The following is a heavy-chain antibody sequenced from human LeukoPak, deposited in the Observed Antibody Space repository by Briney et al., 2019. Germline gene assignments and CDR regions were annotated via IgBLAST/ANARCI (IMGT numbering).Heavy chain of an antibody. J-gene: IGHJ6*03. Sequence: ASVKVSCKASGYTLTSYYMHWVRQAPGQGLEWMGIINPSGGSTSYAQKFQGRVTMTRDTSTSTVYMELSSLRSEDTAVYYCARRAADNYDILTGYTSYYMDVWGKGTTVTVSS. CDR3: ARRAADNYDILTGYTSYYMDV. CDR1: GYTLTSYY. D-gene: IGHD3-9*01. CDR2: INPSGGST. V-gene: IGHV1-46*01.